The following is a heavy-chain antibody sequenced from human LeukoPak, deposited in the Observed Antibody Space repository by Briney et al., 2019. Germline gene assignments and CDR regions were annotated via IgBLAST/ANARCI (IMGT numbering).Heavy chain of an antibody. CDR3: ALSVSHFDY. CDR2: INPCGGST. V-gene: IGHV1-46*01. CDR1: GYTFTSYY. D-gene: IGHD3-16*02. J-gene: IGHJ4*02. Sequence: ASVKVSCKASGYTFTSYYLHWVRQAPGQEGEWMGIINPCGGSTGYAQKFQGRVSMTRDTSTSTVYMELSSLRSEDTAVYYCALSVSHFDYWGQGTLVTVSS.